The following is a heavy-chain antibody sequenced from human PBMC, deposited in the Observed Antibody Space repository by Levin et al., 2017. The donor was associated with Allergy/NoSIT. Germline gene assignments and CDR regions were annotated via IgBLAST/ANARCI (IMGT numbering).Heavy chain of an antibody. CDR1: GYTFTGYY. CDR3: ARQTLAAAGTTYYYGMDV. D-gene: IGHD6-13*01. CDR2: INPNSGGT. Sequence: EASVKVSCKASGYTFTGYYMHWVRQAPGQGLEWMGWINPNSGGTNYAQKFQGRVTMTRDTSISTAYMELSRLRSDDTAVYYCARQTLAAAGTTYYYGMDVWGQGTTVTVSS. J-gene: IGHJ6*02. V-gene: IGHV1-2*02.